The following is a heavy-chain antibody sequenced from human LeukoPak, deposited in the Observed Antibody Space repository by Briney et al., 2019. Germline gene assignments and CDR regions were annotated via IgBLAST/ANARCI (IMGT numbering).Heavy chain of an antibody. CDR3: ARFHYYDSSGLGY. D-gene: IGHD3-22*01. CDR2: ISAFNGNT. CDR1: GYTFTNYG. V-gene: IGHV1-18*01. J-gene: IGHJ4*02. Sequence: GASVKVSCKASGYTFTNYGINWVRQAPGQGLEWMGWISAFNGNTNYAQKLQGRVTMTTDTSTSTAYMELRSLRSDDTAVYYCARFHYYDSSGLGYWGQGTLVTVSS.